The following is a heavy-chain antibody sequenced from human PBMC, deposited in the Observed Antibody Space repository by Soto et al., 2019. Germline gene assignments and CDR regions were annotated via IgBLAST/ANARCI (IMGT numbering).Heavy chain of an antibody. CDR2: ISAYNGNT. V-gene: IGHV1-18*01. CDR3: ATPGRGYCSGGSCYSDFDY. D-gene: IGHD2-15*01. CDR1: GYTFTSYG. Sequence: QVQLVRSGAEVKKPGASVKVSCKASGYTFTSYGISWVRQAPGQGLEWMGWISAYNGNTNYAQKLQGRVTMTTDISTSTAYMELRSLRSDDTAVYYCATPGRGYCSGGSCYSDFDYWGQGTLVTVSS. J-gene: IGHJ4*02.